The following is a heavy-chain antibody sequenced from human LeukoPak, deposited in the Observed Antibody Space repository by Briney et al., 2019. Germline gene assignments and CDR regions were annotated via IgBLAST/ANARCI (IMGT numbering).Heavy chain of an antibody. CDR3: AREESVADPNVDY. CDR2: ISSSSSYI. CDR1: GGSIISSDY. D-gene: IGHD6-19*01. J-gene: IGHJ4*02. Sequence: NPSETLSLTCTVSGGSIISSDYHWGWVRQAPGKGLEWVSSISSSSSYIYYADSVKGRFTISRDNAKNSLYLQMSSLRAEDTAVYYCAREESVADPNVDYWGQGILVTVSS. V-gene: IGHV3-21*01.